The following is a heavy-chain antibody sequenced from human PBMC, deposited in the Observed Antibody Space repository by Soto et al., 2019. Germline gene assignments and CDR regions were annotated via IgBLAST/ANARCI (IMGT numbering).Heavy chain of an antibody. V-gene: IGHV3-23*01. CDR2: ISGSGGST. CDR1: GFTFSSYA. CDR3: AKDSIVVVTAITVYFDY. D-gene: IGHD2-21*02. J-gene: IGHJ4*02. Sequence: GGSLRLSCAASGFTFSSYAMSWVRQAPGKGLEWVSAISGSGGSTYYADSVKGRFTISRDNSKNTLYLQMNSLRAEDTAVYYCAKDSIVVVTAITVYFDYWGQGTLVTVSS.